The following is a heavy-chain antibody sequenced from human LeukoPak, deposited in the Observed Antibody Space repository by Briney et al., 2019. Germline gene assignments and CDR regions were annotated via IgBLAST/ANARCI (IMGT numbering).Heavy chain of an antibody. CDR2: IKSDGGET. CDR3: ARDMGWQQFDC. Sequence: GGSLRLSCAASGFTFSSYWMSWVRQAPRKGLERVANIKSDGGETYYMDSVKGRFTISRDNAKNSLYLQMNSLRAEDTAVYYCARDMGWQQFDCWGQGTLVTVSS. J-gene: IGHJ4*02. V-gene: IGHV3-7*01. D-gene: IGHD5-24*01. CDR1: GFTFSSYW.